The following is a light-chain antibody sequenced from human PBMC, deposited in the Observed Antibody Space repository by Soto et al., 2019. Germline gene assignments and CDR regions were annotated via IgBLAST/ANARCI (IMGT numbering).Light chain of an antibody. Sequence: QSVLTQPPSASGTPGQRVTISCSGSWSNIGDNTVDWYQQLPGTAPKLLIYNNNQRPSGVPDRFSGSKSGTSASLAISGLQSEDEADYYCSSYTSSSTLVFGGGTKLTVL. V-gene: IGLV1-44*01. CDR2: NNN. CDR1: WSNIGDNT. CDR3: SSYTSSSTLV. J-gene: IGLJ2*01.